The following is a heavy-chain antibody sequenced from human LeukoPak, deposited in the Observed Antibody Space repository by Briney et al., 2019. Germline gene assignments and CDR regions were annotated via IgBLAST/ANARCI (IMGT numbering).Heavy chain of an antibody. J-gene: IGHJ5*02. CDR3: AKDGYFDWSRSWFDP. Sequence: AGGSLRLSCAASGFTFSSYAMSWVRQAPGKGLEWVSAISGSGGSTYYADSVKGRFTISRDNSKNTLYLQMNSLRAEDTAVYYYAKDGYFDWSRSWFDPWGQGTLVTVSS. CDR2: ISGSGGST. D-gene: IGHD3-9*01. CDR1: GFTFSSYA. V-gene: IGHV3-23*01.